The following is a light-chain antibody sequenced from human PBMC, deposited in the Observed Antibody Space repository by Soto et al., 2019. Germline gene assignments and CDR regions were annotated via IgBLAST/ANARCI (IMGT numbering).Light chain of an antibody. CDR3: QQYNDRPRT. J-gene: IGKJ1*01. CDR2: GAS. Sequence: ELVMTQSPDTLSVSPGERATLSCRASQFVSTNLAWYQQRPGQAPRLLIYGASTRAIGVPARFSGSGSGTEFTLTITSLQSEDFAVYYCQQYNDRPRTFGQGTKVDI. CDR1: QFVSTN. V-gene: IGKV3-15*01.